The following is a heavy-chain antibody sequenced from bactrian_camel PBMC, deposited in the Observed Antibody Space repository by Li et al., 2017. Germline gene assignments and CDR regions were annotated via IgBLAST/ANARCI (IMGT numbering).Heavy chain of an antibody. J-gene: IGHJ4*01. CDR3: AADKWYHGGCQGDLTTDFTL. CDR1: GFTFRNYA. V-gene: IGHV3S40*01. CDR2: ISVGGRTS. D-gene: IGHD3*01. Sequence: VQLVESGGGLVQPGGSLTLACAASGFTFRNYAMSWVRQAPGKGLEWVSSISVGGRTSYYADSVKGRFTITQDNADNTVYLEMNSLKPEDTAMYYCAADKWYHGGCQGDLTTDFTLWGQGTQVTVS.